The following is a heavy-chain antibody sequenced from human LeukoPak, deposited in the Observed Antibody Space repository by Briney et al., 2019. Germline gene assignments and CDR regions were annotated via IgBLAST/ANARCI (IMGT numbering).Heavy chain of an antibody. CDR3: ARGFGSSGYFYPFNY. CDR1: GYTFTGYY. CDR2: INPNSGDT. V-gene: IGHV1-2*02. J-gene: IGHJ4*02. D-gene: IGHD3-22*01. Sequence: ASVKVSCKASGYTFTGYYMHWVRQAPGQGLEWMGWINPNSGDTNYAQKFQGRVTMTRDTSITTAYMELSRLTSDDTAAYHCARGFGSSGYFYPFNYWGQGTLVTVSS.